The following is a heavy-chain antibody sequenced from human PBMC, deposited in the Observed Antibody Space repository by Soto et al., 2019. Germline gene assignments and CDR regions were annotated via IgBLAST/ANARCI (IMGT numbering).Heavy chain of an antibody. CDR3: AKDRDYPLEYSHY. J-gene: IGHJ4*02. CDR2: VSPNGQGI. Sequence: PGWSLRLSCASAGFTLGRYGMSWVRQAPGKGLEWVSAVSPNGQGIYYADSVRGRFTISRDFSKNTVFLHMDSLRAEDTAVYYCAKDRDYPLEYSHYWGQGTLVTVXS. CDR1: GFTLGRYG. V-gene: IGHV3-23*01. D-gene: IGHD3-10*01.